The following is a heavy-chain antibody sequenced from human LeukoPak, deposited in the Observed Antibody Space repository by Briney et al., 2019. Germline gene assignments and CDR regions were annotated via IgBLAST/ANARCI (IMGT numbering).Heavy chain of an antibody. CDR1: GGSISSSSYY. CDR2: IYYSGST. J-gene: IGHJ3*02. Sequence: SETLSLTCTVSGGSISSSSYYWGWIRQPPGKGLEWIGSIYYSGSTYYNPSLKSRVTISEDTSKNQFSLKLSSVTAADTAVYYCARRNEDLIAAAGSDAFDIWGQGTMVTVSS. CDR3: ARRNEDLIAAAGSDAFDI. V-gene: IGHV4-39*01. D-gene: IGHD6-13*01.